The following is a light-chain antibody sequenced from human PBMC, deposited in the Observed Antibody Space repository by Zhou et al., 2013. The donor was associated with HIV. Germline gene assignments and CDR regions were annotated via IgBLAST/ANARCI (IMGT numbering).Light chain of an antibody. CDR3: QQYGSSPIT. J-gene: IGKJ5*01. V-gene: IGKV3-20*01. CDR2: AAS. CDR1: QYDSSRF. Sequence: EIVMTQSPATLSVSPGERAILSCRASQYDSSRFLAWYQQKPGQAPRLLIYAASSRATGIPDRFSGSGSGTDFTLTISRLEPEDFAVYYCQQYGSSPITFGQGTRLEIK.